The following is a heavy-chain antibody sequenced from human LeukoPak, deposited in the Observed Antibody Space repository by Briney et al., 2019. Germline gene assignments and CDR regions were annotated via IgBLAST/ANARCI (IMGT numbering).Heavy chain of an antibody. D-gene: IGHD5-18*01. V-gene: IGHV1-2*02. J-gene: IGHJ4*02. Sequence: GASVKVSCKASGYTFTSYYMRWVRQAPGQGLEWMGWINPNSGGTNYAQKFQGRVTMTRDTSISTAYMELSRLRSDDTAVHYCASGAELWLADGMALDYWGQGTLVTVSS. CDR2: INPNSGGT. CDR3: ASGAELWLADGMALDY. CDR1: GYTFTSYY.